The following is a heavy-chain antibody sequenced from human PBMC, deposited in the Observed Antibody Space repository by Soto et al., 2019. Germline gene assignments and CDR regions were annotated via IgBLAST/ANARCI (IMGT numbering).Heavy chain of an antibody. Sequence: PSETLSLTCAVSGVSISSGNWWTWVRQSPQRGLEYIGEIFHDGTANYYPSFERRVAISVDTSKNQFSLKLTSVTAADTAIYFCARLVYDTRLNYMYFDSWGPGTLVTVSS. V-gene: IGHV4-4*02. CDR1: GVSISSGNW. J-gene: IGHJ4*02. CDR3: ARLVYDTRLNYMYFDS. CDR2: IFHDGTA. D-gene: IGHD3-10*01.